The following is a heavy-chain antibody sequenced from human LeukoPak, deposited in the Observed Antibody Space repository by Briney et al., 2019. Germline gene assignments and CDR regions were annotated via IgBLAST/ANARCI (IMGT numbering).Heavy chain of an antibody. D-gene: IGHD4-17*01. CDR3: TTDGLDSGDYGYFDY. CDR1: GFTFSNAW. J-gene: IGHJ4*02. CDR2: IKSKTDGGTT. V-gene: IGHV3-15*01. Sequence: GSLRLSCAASGFTFSNAWMSWVRQAPGKGLEWVGRIKSKTDGGTTDYAAPVKGRLTISRDDSKNTLYLQMNSLKTEDTAVYYCTTDGLDSGDYGYFDYWGQGTLVTVSS.